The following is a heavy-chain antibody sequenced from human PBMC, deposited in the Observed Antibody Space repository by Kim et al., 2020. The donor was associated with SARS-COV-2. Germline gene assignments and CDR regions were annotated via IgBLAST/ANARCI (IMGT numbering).Heavy chain of an antibody. V-gene: IGHV3-23*01. J-gene: IGHJ6*02. CDR2: ISGSGGST. CDR1: GFTFSSYA. Sequence: GGSLRLSCAASGFTFSSYAMSWVRQAPGKGLEWVSAISGSGGSTYYADSVKGRFTISRDNSKNTLYLQMNSLRAEDTAVYYCAKEEASSDGYYYGMDVWGQGTTVTVSS. D-gene: IGHD2-2*01. CDR3: AKEEASSDGYYYGMDV.